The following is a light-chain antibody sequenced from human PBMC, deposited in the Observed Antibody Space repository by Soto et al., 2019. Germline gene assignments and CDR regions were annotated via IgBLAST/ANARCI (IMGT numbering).Light chain of an antibody. CDR3: QQRSNWPPWT. V-gene: IGKV3-11*01. CDR1: QSVSSY. J-gene: IGKJ1*01. Sequence: EIVFTQSPATLSLSPWERATLSCRASQSVSSYLAWYQQKPGQAPRLLIYDASNRATGIPARFIGSGSGTDFTLTISSLEPEDFAVYYCQQRSNWPPWTFGQGTKVEI. CDR2: DAS.